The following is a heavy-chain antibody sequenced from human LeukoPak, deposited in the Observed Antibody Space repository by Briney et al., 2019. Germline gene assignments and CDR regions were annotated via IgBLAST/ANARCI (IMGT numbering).Heavy chain of an antibody. J-gene: IGHJ4*02. Sequence: PGGTLRLSCSASGFTFRNYGMHWIRQAPGKGLEWISFIHSGESNKYNSDFVKGRFTISRNNSKHILFLLMCMLTADNTAEYYCSKDLPSGWFFDYWGQGTLVTVSS. D-gene: IGHD6-19*01. V-gene: IGHV3-30*02. CDR2: IHSGESNK. CDR1: GFTFRNYG. CDR3: SKDLPSGWFFDY.